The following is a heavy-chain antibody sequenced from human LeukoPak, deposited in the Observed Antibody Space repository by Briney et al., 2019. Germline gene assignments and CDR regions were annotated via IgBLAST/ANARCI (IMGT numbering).Heavy chain of an antibody. CDR2: INSDGSST. J-gene: IGHJ4*02. D-gene: IGHD4-17*01. CDR3: ARDNMTTVTTTDY. V-gene: IGHV3-74*01. CDR1: GFTFSNYW. Sequence: GGSLRLSCAASGFTFSNYWMHWVRQAPGKGLVWVSRINSDGSSTRYADSVKGRFTISRDNAKNTLYLQMNSLRAEDTAVYYCARDNMTTVTTTDYWGQGTLVTVSS.